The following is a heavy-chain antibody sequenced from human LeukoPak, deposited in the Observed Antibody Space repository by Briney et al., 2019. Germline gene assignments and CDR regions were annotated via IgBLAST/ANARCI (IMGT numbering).Heavy chain of an antibody. CDR3: TTGDYDFWSGYLRSDY. D-gene: IGHD3-3*01. CDR1: GFTFSNAW. CDR2: IKSKTDGGTT. V-gene: IGHV3-15*01. Sequence: GGSLRLSCAASGFTFSNAWMSWVRQAPGKGLEWVGRIKSKTDGGTTDYAAPVKGRFTISRDDSKNTLYLQMNSMKTEDTAVYYCTTGDYDFWSGYLRSDYWGQGTLVTVSS. J-gene: IGHJ4*02.